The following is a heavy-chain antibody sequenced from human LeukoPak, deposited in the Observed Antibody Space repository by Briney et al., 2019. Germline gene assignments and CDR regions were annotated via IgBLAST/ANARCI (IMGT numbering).Heavy chain of an antibody. CDR1: GGSISSGGYY. V-gene: IGHV4-31*03. CDR3: ARGSSGYSFSPLDY. CDR2: IYYSGST. D-gene: IGHD3-22*01. J-gene: IGHJ4*02. Sequence: SETQSLTCTVSGGSISSGGYYWSWIRQHPGKGLEWIGYIYYSGSTYYNPSLKSRVTISVDTSKNQFSLKLSSVTAADTAVYYCARGSSGYSFSPLDYWGQGTLVTVSS.